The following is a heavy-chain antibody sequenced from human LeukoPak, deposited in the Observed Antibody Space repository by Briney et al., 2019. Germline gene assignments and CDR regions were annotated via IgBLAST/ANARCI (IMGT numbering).Heavy chain of an antibody. J-gene: IGHJ4*02. CDR1: GGSISSYY. Sequence: SETLSLTCTVSGGSISSYYWSWIRQPPGKSLEWIGYIYNSGSTYYNPSLKSRVTISVDTSKNQFSLKLSSVTAADTAVYYCARAGDVYYFDYWGQGTLVTASS. CDR3: ARAGDVYYFDY. V-gene: IGHV4-59*08. CDR2: IYNSGST.